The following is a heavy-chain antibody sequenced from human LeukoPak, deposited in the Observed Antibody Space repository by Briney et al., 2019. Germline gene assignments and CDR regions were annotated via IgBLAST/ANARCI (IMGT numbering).Heavy chain of an antibody. CDR2: VSHTGAT. CDR1: GGSINGYF. V-gene: IGHV4-59*01. CDR3: ARDRRGSYYTFDL. D-gene: IGHD1-26*01. J-gene: IGHJ3*01. Sequence: KPSETLSLTCSVSGGSINGYFWTWVRQTPEKGLEWIGYVSHTGATTSNPALKSRVSITIDTSKSQISLSMTSVTAADSALYYCARDRRGSYYTFDLWGPGTIVSVS.